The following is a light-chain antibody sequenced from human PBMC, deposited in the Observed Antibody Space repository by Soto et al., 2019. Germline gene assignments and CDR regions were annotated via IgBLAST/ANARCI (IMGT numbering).Light chain of an antibody. CDR1: QSISGY. CDR2: AAS. J-gene: IGKJ5*01. V-gene: IGKV1-39*01. CDR3: QQSYNTLIT. Sequence: DIQMTQSPSSLSASVGDRVTITCRASQSISGYLNWYQHKPGKAPKVLIYAASSLQSGVPSRFSGSGSGTDFTLTISSLQAEDFATYYCQQSYNTLITFGHGTRLEIK.